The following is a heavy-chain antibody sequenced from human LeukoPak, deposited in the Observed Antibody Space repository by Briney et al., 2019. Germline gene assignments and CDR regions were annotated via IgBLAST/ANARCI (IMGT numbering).Heavy chain of an antibody. CDR2: ISSDGSST. D-gene: IGHD3-22*01. V-gene: IGHV3-74*01. CDR1: GFTFSNYW. CDR3: AKDVYYYDSSGYFDY. J-gene: IGHJ4*02. Sequence: GGSLRLSCAASGFTFSNYWMHWVRQAPGKGLVWVSRISSDGSSTSYADSVKGRFTISRDNSKNTLYLQMNSLRAEDAAVYYCAKDVYYYDSSGYFDYWGQGTLVTVSS.